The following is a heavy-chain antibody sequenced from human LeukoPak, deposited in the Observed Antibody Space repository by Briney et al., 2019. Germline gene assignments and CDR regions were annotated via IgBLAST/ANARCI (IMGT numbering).Heavy chain of an antibody. CDR3: ARGRPQASCYNY. D-gene: IGHD2-2*02. CDR2: IIPIFGTA. V-gene: IGHV1-69*13. J-gene: IGHJ4*02. Sequence: SVKVSCKASGGTFSSYAISWVRQAPGQGLEWMGGIIPIFGTANYAQKFQGRVTIAADESTSTAYMELSSLRSEDTAVYYCARGRPQASCYNYWGQGTLVTVSS. CDR1: GGTFSSYA.